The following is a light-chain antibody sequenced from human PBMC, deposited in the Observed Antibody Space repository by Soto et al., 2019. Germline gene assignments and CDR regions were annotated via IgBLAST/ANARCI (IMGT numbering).Light chain of an antibody. CDR1: GSDIGAYNY. V-gene: IGLV2-14*01. CDR2: GVT. Sequence: QSVLTQPGSVSGSPGQSITISCTGSGSDIGAYNYVSWYQQHPGKAPKLLIHGVTRRPSGVSSRFSASKSAYTASLTISGLQAEDEATYFCSSFTTSYFYVFGPGTKVTVL. J-gene: IGLJ1*01. CDR3: SSFTTSYFYV.